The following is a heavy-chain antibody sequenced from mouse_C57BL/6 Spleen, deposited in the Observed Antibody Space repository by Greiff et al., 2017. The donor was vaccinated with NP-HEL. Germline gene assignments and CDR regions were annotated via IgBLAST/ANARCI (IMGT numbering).Heavy chain of an antibody. CDR1: GYTFTSYW. CDR3: ARGAQATFYFDY. D-gene: IGHD3-2*02. V-gene: IGHV1-61*01. J-gene: IGHJ2*01. Sequence: VQLQQPGAELVRPGSSVKLSCKASGYTFTSYWMDWVKQRPGQGLEWIGNIYPSDSETHYNQKFKDKATLTVDKSSSTAYMQLSSLTSEDSAVYYCARGAQATFYFDYWGQGTTLTVSS. CDR2: IYPSDSET.